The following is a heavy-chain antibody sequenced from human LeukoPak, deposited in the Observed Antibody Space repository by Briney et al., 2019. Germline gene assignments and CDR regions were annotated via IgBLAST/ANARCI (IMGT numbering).Heavy chain of an antibody. V-gene: IGHV3-30*18. D-gene: IGHD1-26*01. CDR2: ISYDGSNK. J-gene: IGHJ5*02. Sequence: GGSLRLSCAASGFTFSSYGMHWVRQAPGKGLEWVAGISYDGSNKYYADSVKGRFTISRDNSKNTLYLQMNSLRAEDTAVYYCAKESGGGSYQGWFDPWGQGTLVTVSS. CDR1: GFTFSSYG. CDR3: AKESGGGSYQGWFDP.